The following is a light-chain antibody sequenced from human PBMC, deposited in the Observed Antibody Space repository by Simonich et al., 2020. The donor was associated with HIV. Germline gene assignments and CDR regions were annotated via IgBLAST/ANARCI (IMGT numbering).Light chain of an antibody. CDR3: CSYAGSYTWV. CDR1: SSDVGDYNY. V-gene: IGLV2-11*01. J-gene: IGLJ3*02. Sequence: QSALTQPRSVSGSPAQSVTISCTGTSSDVGDYNYVSWYQQHPGKAPQLMINDVCKRPSGVPDRFSGSKSGNTASLTISGLQAEDESDYYCCSYAGSYTWVFGGGTKLTIL. CDR2: DVC.